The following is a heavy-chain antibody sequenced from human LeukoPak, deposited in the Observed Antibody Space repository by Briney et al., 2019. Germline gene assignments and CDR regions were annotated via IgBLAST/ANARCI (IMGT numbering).Heavy chain of an antibody. CDR1: GGSISSYY. J-gene: IGHJ6*03. CDR2: IYYSGST. Sequence: SETLSLTCTVSGGSISSYYWSWPRQPPGKGLEWIGYIYYSGSTNYNPSLKSRVTISVDTSKNQFSLKLSSVTAADTAVYYCARSFRRGYYYMDVWGKGTTVTVSS. D-gene: IGHD3-16*01. CDR3: ARSFRRGYYYMDV. V-gene: IGHV4-59*01.